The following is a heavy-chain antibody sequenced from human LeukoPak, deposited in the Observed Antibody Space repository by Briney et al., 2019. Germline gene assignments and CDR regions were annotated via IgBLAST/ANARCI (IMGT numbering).Heavy chain of an antibody. CDR1: GFTFSGYA. CDR3: AKSLFQLRDYFDY. J-gene: IGHJ4*02. D-gene: IGHD2-21*01. V-gene: IGHV3-23*01. Sequence: GGSLRLSCAASGFTFSGYAMSWVRQAPGKGLEWVSAISGSGGSTYYADSVKGRFTISRDNSKNTLYLQMNSLRAEDTAVYYCAKSLFQLRDYFDYWGQGTLVTVSS. CDR2: ISGSGGST.